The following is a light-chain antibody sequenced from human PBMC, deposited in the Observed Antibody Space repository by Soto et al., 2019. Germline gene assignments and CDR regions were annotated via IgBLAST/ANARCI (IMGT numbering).Light chain of an antibody. CDR1: SSDVGGYNY. CDR2: DVS. V-gene: IGLV2-14*03. Sequence: QSALTQPASVSGSPGQSITISCTGTSSDVGGYNYVSWYQHQPGKAPKLMIYDVSNRPSGVSNCFSGSKSGNTASLTISGLQAEEEADYYCSSYTSSSTVVFGGGTKLTVL. J-gene: IGLJ2*01. CDR3: SSYTSSSTVV.